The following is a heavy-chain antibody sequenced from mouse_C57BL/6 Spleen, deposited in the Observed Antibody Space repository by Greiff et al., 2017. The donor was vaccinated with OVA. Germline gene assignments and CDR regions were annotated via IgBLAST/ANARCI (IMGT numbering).Heavy chain of an antibody. D-gene: IGHD3-1*01. CDR1: GFTFTGYW. CDR3: ARSGYWYCDV. CDR2: ILPGSGST. Sequence: QVQLQQSGAELMKPGASVKLSCKATGFTFTGYWIEWVKQRPGHGLEWIGEILPGSGSTNYHEKFKGKATFTADTSSNTAYMQLSSLTAEDSAIYCCARSGYWYCDVWGTGTTVTVSS. V-gene: IGHV1-9*01. J-gene: IGHJ1*03.